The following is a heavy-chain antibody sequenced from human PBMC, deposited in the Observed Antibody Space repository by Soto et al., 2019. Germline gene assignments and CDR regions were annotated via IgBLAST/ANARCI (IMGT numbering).Heavy chain of an antibody. D-gene: IGHD3-9*01. J-gene: IGHJ4*02. CDR1: GFTFSSYA. V-gene: IGHV3-23*01. Sequence: PGGSLRLSCAASGFTFSSYAMSWVRQAPGKGLEWVSAISGSGGSTYYADSVKGRFTISRGNSKNTLYLQMNSLRAEDTAVYYCAKGRRIANDRFDYWGQGTLVTVSS. CDR3: AKGRRIANDRFDY. CDR2: ISGSGGST.